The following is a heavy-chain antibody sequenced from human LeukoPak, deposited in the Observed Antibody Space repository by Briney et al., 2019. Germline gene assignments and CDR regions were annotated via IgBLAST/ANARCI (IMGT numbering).Heavy chain of an antibody. CDR1: GFTFSSYG. V-gene: IGHV3-30*18. CDR2: ISYDGSNK. D-gene: IGHD4-23*01. Sequence: AGGSLRLSCAASGFTFSSYGMHWVRQAPGKGLEWVAVISYDGSNKYYADSVKGRFTISRDNSKNTLYLQMNSLRAEDTAVYYCAKAGYYGGNPLCWGQGTMVTVSS. J-gene: IGHJ3*01. CDR3: AKAGYYGGNPLC.